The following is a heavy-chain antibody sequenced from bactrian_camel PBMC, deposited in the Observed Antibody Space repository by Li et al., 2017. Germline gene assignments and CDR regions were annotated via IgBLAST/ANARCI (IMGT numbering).Heavy chain of an antibody. V-gene: IGHV3-2*01. J-gene: IGHJ4*01. Sequence: HVQLVESGGGLVQPGGSLRLSCAASGFTWSSSYISWVRQAPGKGLEWVASIYSDGTNTYYADSVKGRFTISRDNARNTVYLRMNYLKPEDTARYYCARYRLQRSCFTDDDTRSWYWGQGTQVTVS. D-gene: IGHD4*01. CDR3: ARYRLQRSCFTDDDTRSWY. CDR2: IYSDGTNT. CDR1: GFTWSSSY.